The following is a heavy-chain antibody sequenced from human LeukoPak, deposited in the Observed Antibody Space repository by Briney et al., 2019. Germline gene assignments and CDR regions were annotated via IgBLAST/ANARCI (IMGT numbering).Heavy chain of an antibody. Sequence: GGSLRLSCAASGFTFSSYAMSWVRQAPGKGLEGVSAISGSGGSTYYADSVKGRFTISRHNSKNTLYLQMNSLRAEDTAVYYCAKDVFYTYYYDSSGYTDYWGQGTLVTVSS. J-gene: IGHJ4*02. V-gene: IGHV3-23*01. D-gene: IGHD3-22*01. CDR2: ISGSGGST. CDR3: AKDVFYTYYYDSSGYTDY. CDR1: GFTFSSYA.